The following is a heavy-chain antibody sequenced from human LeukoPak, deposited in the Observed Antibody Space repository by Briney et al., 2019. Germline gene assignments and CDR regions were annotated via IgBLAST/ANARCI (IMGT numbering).Heavy chain of an antibody. J-gene: IGHJ4*02. Sequence: GRALRLSCAASGFTFSSYGMHWVRQAPGKGLEWVAVIWYDGSNKYYADSVKGRFTISRDNSKNTLYLQMNSLRAEDTAVYYCARAPAHLDYWGQGTLVTVSS. CDR1: GFTFSSYG. CDR3: ARAPAHLDY. CDR2: IWYDGSNK. V-gene: IGHV3-33*01.